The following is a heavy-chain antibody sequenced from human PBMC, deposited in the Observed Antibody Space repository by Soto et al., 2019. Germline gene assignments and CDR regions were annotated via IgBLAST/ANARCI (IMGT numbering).Heavy chain of an antibody. J-gene: IGHJ3*02. Sequence: GEALTLSATVSGCSVTLYLIGWVRQMPGKGLEWMGIIYPGDSDTRYSPSFQGQVTISADKSISTAYLQWSSLKASDTAMYYCASAQTQWPQAFDIWGQATMVTVSS. V-gene: IGHV5-51*01. CDR3: ASAQTQWPQAFDI. D-gene: IGHD6-19*01. CDR1: GCSVTLYL. CDR2: IYPGDSDT.